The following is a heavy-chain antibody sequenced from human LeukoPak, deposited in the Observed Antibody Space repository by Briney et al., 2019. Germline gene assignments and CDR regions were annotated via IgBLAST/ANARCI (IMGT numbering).Heavy chain of an antibody. D-gene: IGHD2-2*01. V-gene: IGHV1-2*02. CDR2: INPNSGGT. J-gene: IGHJ4*02. CDR1: GYTFTSYD. Sequence: ASVKVSCKASGYTFTSYDINWVRQATGQGLEWMGWINPNSGGTNYAQKFQGRVTMTRDTSISTAYMELSRLRSDDTAVYYCARDRAGYCSSTSCYWAFDYWGQGTLVTVSS. CDR3: ARDRAGYCSSTSCYWAFDY.